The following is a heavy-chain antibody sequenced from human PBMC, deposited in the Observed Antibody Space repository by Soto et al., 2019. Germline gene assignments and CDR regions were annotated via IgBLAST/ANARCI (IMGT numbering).Heavy chain of an antibody. CDR1: GYSFTGFW. D-gene: IGHD2-15*01. Sequence: PGESLKISCKGSGYSFTGFWLGWVRQMPGKGLELMGIIYPGDSDTTYSPSFQGQVTISVDKSIRTAYLQWSSLRAEDTAVYYCAKHIVAKRAFDIWGQGTMVTVSS. J-gene: IGHJ3*02. CDR3: AKHIVAKRAFDI. CDR2: IYPGDSDT. V-gene: IGHV5-51*01.